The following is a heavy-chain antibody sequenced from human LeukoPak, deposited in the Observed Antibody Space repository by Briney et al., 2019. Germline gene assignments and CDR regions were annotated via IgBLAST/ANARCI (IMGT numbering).Heavy chain of an antibody. CDR1: GGSISSYY. CDR3: ARGQKGTFSSSWYSGWFDP. V-gene: IGHV4-4*07. D-gene: IGHD6-13*01. CDR2: IYTSGSA. Sequence: SETLSLTCSVSGGSISSYYWSWIRQPAGKGLEWIGRIYTSGSANYNASLKSRVTMSVDTSNNQFSLRLSSVTAADAAVYYCARGQKGTFSSSWYSGWFDPWGQGTLVTVSS. J-gene: IGHJ5*02.